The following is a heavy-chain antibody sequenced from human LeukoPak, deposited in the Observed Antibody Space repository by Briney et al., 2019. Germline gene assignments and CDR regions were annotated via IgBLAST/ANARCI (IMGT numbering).Heavy chain of an antibody. Sequence: SETLSLTCAVYGGSFSGYYWSWIRQPPGKGLEWIGSIYYSGSTYYNPSLKSRVTISVDTSKNQFSLKLSSVTAADTAVYYCNAGDSDVYYYYMDVWGKGTTVTISS. CDR2: IYYSGST. J-gene: IGHJ6*03. D-gene: IGHD2-21*02. V-gene: IGHV4-34*01. CDR3: NAGDSDVYYYYMDV. CDR1: GGSFSGYY.